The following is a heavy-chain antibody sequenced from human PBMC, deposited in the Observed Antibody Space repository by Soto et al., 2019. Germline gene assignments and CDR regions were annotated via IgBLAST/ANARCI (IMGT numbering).Heavy chain of an antibody. CDR2: IKQDGSEK. D-gene: IGHD3-22*01. CDR1: GFTFSSYW. V-gene: IGHV3-7*01. Sequence: GGSLRLSCVASGFTFSSYWMSWVRQAPGKGLEWVANIKQDGSEKYYVDSVKGRFTISRDNAKNSLYLQMNSLRAEDTAVYYCAGVVFDRVYYYDSSGYFDYWGQGTLVTVSS. J-gene: IGHJ4*02. CDR3: AGVVFDRVYYYDSSGYFDY.